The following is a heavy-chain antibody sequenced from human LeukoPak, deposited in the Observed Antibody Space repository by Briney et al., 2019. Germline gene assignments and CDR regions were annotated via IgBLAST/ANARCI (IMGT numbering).Heavy chain of an antibody. J-gene: IGHJ6*03. Sequence: PAETLSLTCDVSGYSISGGYSWGWTRQPPGKGLAWIGSIYHTETTYYNPSLKSRLTISVDTSKNQFSLKMTSVTAADAAVYYCARREDYMDVWGKGTAVTVSS. CDR3: ARREDYMDV. V-gene: IGHV4-38-2*01. CDR2: IYHTETT. CDR1: GYSISGGYS.